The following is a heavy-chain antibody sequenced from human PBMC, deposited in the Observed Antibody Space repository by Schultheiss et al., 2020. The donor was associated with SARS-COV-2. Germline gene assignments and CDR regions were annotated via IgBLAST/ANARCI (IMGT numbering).Heavy chain of an antibody. CDR2: INHSGST. D-gene: IGHD3-9*01. Sequence: SQTLSLTCAVYGGSFSGYYWSWIRQPPGKGLEWIGEINHSGSTNYNPSLKSRVTISVDTSKNQFSLKLSSVTAADTAVYYCASADYYGSLDYWGQGTLVTVSS. CDR1: GGSFSGYY. J-gene: IGHJ4*02. V-gene: IGHV4-34*01. CDR3: ASADYYGSLDY.